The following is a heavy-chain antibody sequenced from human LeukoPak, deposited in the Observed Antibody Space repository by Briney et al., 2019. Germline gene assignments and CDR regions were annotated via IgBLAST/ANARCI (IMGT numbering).Heavy chain of an antibody. CDR1: GFTFSSYA. CDR3: AKVSNILTGYYSPSAFDI. D-gene: IGHD3-9*01. Sequence: GGSLRLSCAVSGFTFSSYAMSWVRQAPGKGLEWVSPISGNGGSTYYADSVKGRFTISRDNSKNTLYLQMNSLRAKDTAVYYCAKVSNILTGYYSPSAFDIWGQGTMVTVSS. CDR2: ISGNGGST. V-gene: IGHV3-23*01. J-gene: IGHJ3*02.